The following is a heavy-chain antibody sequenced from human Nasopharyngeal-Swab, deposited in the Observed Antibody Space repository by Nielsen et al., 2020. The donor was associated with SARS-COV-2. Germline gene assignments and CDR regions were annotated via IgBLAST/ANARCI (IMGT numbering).Heavy chain of an antibody. J-gene: IGHJ4*02. CDR3: ARDTGGVLGY. D-gene: IGHD2-8*02. CDR2: ISYDGSNK. V-gene: IGHV3-30-3*01. CDR1: GFTFSSYA. Sequence: GGSLRLSCAASGFTFSSYAMHWVRQAPGKGLELVAVISYDGSNKYYADSVKGRFTISRDNSKNTLYLQMNSLRAEDTAVYYCARDTGGVLGYWGQGTLVTVSS.